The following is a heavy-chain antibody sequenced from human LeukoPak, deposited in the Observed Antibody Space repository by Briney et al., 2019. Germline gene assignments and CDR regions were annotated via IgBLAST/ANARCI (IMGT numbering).Heavy chain of an antibody. Sequence: PSQTLSLTCTVSGGSISSGSYYWSWIRQPAGKGLEWIGRIYTSGSTNYNPSLKSRVTISVDTSKNQLSLKLSSVTAADTAVYYCAREVAYYSGSGSYMGYYMDVWGKGTTVTISS. V-gene: IGHV4-61*02. D-gene: IGHD3-10*01. CDR1: GGSISSGSYY. CDR3: AREVAYYSGSGSYMGYYMDV. CDR2: IYTSGST. J-gene: IGHJ6*03.